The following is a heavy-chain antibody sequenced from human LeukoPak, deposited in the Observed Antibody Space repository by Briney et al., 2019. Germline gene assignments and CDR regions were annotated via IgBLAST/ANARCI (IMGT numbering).Heavy chain of an antibody. CDR2: IKSKTDGGTT. J-gene: IGHJ3*02. D-gene: IGHD2-21*02. Sequence: GGSLRLSCAASGFTFSNAWMSWVRQAPGKGLEWVGRIKSKTDGGTTDYAAPVKGRFTISRDDSKNTLYLQMNSLKTEDTAMYYCTTAEVVTAQDAFDIWGQGTMVTVSS. CDR3: TTAEVVTAQDAFDI. V-gene: IGHV3-15*01. CDR1: GFTFSNAW.